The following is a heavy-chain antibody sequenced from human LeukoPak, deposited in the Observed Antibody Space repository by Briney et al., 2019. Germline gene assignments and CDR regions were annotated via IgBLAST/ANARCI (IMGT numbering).Heavy chain of an antibody. Sequence: SETLSLTCTVSGGSISSYYWSWVRQPPGKGLEWLGYIYYSGSTNYNPSLKSRVTISVDTSKNQLSLKLSSVTAADTAVYYCARVPGVAVAGNYYYYGMDVWGQGTTVTVSS. CDR1: GGSISSYY. CDR2: IYYSGST. V-gene: IGHV4-59*01. CDR3: ARVPGVAVAGNYYYYGMDV. D-gene: IGHD6-19*01. J-gene: IGHJ6*02.